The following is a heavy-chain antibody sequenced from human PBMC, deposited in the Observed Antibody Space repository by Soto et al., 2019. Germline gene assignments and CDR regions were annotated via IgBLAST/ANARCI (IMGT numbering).Heavy chain of an antibody. CDR1: GFTFSSCA. J-gene: IGHJ6*02. D-gene: IGHD2-15*01. CDR3: TSCCVGSCYSGDGMGV. Sequence: EVQLLESGGGLVQPGGSLRLSCAASGFTFSSCAMSWVRQAPGRGLEWVSGISDTGVATYYADSVKGRFTISRDNSKNTLYLQMNSLRAEDTAVHYCTSCCVGSCYSGDGMGVWGQGTTVTVSS. CDR2: ISDTGVAT. V-gene: IGHV3-23*01.